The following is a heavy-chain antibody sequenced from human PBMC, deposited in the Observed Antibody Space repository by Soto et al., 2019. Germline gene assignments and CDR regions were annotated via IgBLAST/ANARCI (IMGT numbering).Heavy chain of an antibody. D-gene: IGHD5-18*01. CDR3: ARVNTAMGLGTNCDY. Sequence: EVQLVESGGGLVQPGGSLRLSCAASGFTFSSYWMHWVRQAPGKGLVWVSRINSDGSSPHYADSVKGRFTISRDNAKNTLYLQMNSLRAEDTAVYYCARVNTAMGLGTNCDYWGQGILVTVSS. CDR2: INSDGSSP. V-gene: IGHV3-74*01. CDR1: GFTFSSYW. J-gene: IGHJ4*02.